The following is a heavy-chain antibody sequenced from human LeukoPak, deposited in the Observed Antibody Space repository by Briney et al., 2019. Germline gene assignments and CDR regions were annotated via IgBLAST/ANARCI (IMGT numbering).Heavy chain of an antibody. J-gene: IGHJ3*02. Sequence: SETLSLTCTVSGGSISSYYWSWIRQPPGKGLEWIGYIFHSGSTNYNPSLKSRVTISVDTSKNQFSLKLTSVTAADTAVYYCARGHNWNYRREGGLVDIWGQGTMVTVSS. V-gene: IGHV4-59*01. CDR2: IFHSGST. CDR1: GGSISSYY. CDR3: ARGHNWNYRREGGLVDI. D-gene: IGHD1-7*01.